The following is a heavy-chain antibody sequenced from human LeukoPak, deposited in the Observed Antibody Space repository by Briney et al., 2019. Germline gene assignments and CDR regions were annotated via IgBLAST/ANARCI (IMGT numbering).Heavy chain of an antibody. D-gene: IGHD3-3*01. CDR1: GGPFRSYA. J-gene: IGHJ6*03. CDR2: IIPIFGTA. Sequence: KVSCKASGGPFRSYAISWVRQAPGQGLEWMGGIIPIFGTANYAQKFQGRVTITADESTSTAYMELSSLRSEDTAVYYCATIPREGYDFWSAYYYYMDVWGKGTTVTVSS. V-gene: IGHV1-69*01. CDR3: ATIPREGYDFWSAYYYYMDV.